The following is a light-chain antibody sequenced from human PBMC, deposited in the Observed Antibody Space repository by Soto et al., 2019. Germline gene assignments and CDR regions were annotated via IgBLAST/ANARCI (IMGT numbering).Light chain of an antibody. J-gene: IGKJ1*01. CDR3: QQYKNWPRT. CDR2: RAS. Sequence: IVMTQSPATLSVSPGERAALSCRAGQSVSSNLAWYQQKPGQAPRLVIYRASTRATGIPARFSGSGSGTEFTLTISSLQSEDFAVYYCQQYKNWPRTFGQGTKVEIK. CDR1: QSVSSN. V-gene: IGKV3-15*01.